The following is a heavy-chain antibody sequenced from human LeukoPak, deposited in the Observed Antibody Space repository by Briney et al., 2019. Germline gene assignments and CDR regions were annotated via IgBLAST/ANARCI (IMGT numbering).Heavy chain of an antibody. J-gene: IGHJ4*02. CDR3: ASSQGDDYGDYRPFDY. CDR1: GYTFIGYY. Sequence: ASVKVSCKASGYTFIGYYMHWVRQAPGQGLEWMGWINPNSGGTNYAQKLQGRVTMTRDTSISTAYMELSRLRSDDTAVYYCASSQGDDYGDYRPFDYWGQGTLVTVSS. CDR2: INPNSGGT. D-gene: IGHD4-17*01. V-gene: IGHV1-2*02.